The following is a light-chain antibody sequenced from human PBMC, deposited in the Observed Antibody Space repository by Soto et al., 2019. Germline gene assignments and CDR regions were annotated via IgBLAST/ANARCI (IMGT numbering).Light chain of an antibody. CDR2: GAS. Sequence: VVTQSPATLSVFPGETATLSCRASQSVSSDLAWYQQRPGQAPRLLIYGASTRATGIPARFRGSGSGTEFRLTISSLQSEDFATYYCQQYNTRHPKMAFGRGTQVDIK. V-gene: IGKV3-15*01. J-gene: IGKJ1*01. CDR1: QSVSSD. CDR3: QQYNTRHPKMA.